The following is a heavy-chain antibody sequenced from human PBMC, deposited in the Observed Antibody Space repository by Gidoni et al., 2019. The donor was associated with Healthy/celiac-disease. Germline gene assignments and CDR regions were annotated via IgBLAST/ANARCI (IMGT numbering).Heavy chain of an antibody. CDR3: APEGTPGGMDV. V-gene: IGHV1-69*06. D-gene: IGHD1-1*01. Sequence: QVQLVQSGAEVKEPGSSVKVSCKVSGGTFSSYAISWVRQAPGQGLEWIGGIISIFGTANYAQKFQGRVTITADKSTSTAYMELSSLRSEDTAVYYCAPEGTPGGMDVWGQGTTVTVSS. CDR2: IISIFGTA. J-gene: IGHJ6*02. CDR1: GGTFSSYA.